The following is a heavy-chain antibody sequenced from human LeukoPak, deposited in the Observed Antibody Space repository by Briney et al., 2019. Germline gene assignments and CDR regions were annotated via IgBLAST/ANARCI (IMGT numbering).Heavy chain of an antibody. Sequence: ASVKVSCKASGYTFTGYYMHWVRQAPGQGLEWMGWINPNSGGTNYAQKFQGRVTMTRDTSISTAYMELSRLRSDDTAVYYCARDEGYCTNGVCSLDYWGQGTLVTVSS. J-gene: IGHJ4*02. CDR3: ARDEGYCTNGVCSLDY. V-gene: IGHV1-2*02. CDR2: INPNSGGT. D-gene: IGHD2-8*01. CDR1: GYTFTGYY.